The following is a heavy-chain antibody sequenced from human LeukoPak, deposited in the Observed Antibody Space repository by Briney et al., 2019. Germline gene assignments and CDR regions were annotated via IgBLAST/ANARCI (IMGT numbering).Heavy chain of an antibody. CDR3: ARRYYYYYMDV. J-gene: IGHJ6*03. Sequence: XAXXGGSXRGYYWSWIRQPPGKGLEWIGEINHSGSTNYNPSLKRRVTISVDTSKNQFSLTLSSVTAAATAVYYCARRYYYYYMDVWGKGTTVTVSS. CDR2: INHSGST. CDR1: GGSXRGYY. V-gene: IGHV4-34*01.